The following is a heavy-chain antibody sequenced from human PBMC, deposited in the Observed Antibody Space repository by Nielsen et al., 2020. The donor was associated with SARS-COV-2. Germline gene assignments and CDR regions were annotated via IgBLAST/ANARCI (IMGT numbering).Heavy chain of an antibody. Sequence: GESLKISCKGSGYTFKNYWIVWVRQMPGKGLEWMGIIDPSDSDARYSPSFQGQVTISADKSINTAYLQWNSLQASDSAMYYCARLQSSTGGGMDVWGQGTAVTVSS. CDR2: IDPSDSDA. J-gene: IGHJ6*02. D-gene: IGHD6-13*01. V-gene: IGHV5-51*01. CDR3: ARLQSSTGGGMDV. CDR1: GYTFKNYW.